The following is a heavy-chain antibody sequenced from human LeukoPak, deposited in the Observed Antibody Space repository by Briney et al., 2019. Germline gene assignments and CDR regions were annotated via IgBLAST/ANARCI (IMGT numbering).Heavy chain of an antibody. CDR3: AREPRQIAAAKINWFDP. V-gene: IGHV3-21*01. CDR1: GFTFSSYS. D-gene: IGHD6-13*01. Sequence: PGGSLRLSCAASGFTFSSYSMNWVRQAPGKGLEWVSSISSSSSYIYYADSVKGRFTISRDNAKNSLYLQMNSLRAEDTAVYYCAREPRQIAAAKINWFDPWGQGTLVTVSS. J-gene: IGHJ5*02. CDR2: ISSSSSYI.